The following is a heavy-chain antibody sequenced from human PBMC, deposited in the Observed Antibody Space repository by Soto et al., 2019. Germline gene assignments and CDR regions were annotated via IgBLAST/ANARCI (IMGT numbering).Heavy chain of an antibody. Sequence: GGSLRLSCAASGFTFSDYNMNWIRQAPGKGLEWVSYISTSSSYTDYADSVKGRFTISRDNAKNSLYLQMNSLRAEDTAVYYCARDRTLVRGNRREYYFEYWGQGTLVTVSS. CDR3: ARDRTLVRGNRREYYFEY. CDR1: GFTFSDYN. CDR2: ISTSSSYT. J-gene: IGHJ4*02. V-gene: IGHV3-11*05. D-gene: IGHD3-10*01.